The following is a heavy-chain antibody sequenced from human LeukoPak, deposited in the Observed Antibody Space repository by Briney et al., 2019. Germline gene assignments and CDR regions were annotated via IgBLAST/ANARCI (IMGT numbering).Heavy chain of an antibody. Sequence: GGSLRLSCAASGFTFSSYWMSWVRQAPGKGLEWVANIKEDGSVKYYVDSVKGRFTISRDNAKNSLYLQVNSLRAEDTAVYYCARIGFSSSSFDYWGQGTLVIVSS. CDR2: IKEDGSVK. V-gene: IGHV3-7*01. CDR1: GFTFSSYW. CDR3: ARIGFSSSSFDY. J-gene: IGHJ4*02. D-gene: IGHD6-19*01.